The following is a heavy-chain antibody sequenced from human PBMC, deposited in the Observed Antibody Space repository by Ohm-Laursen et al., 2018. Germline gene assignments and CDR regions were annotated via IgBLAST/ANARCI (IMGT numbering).Heavy chain of an antibody. D-gene: IGHD1-26*01. V-gene: IGHV6-1*01. Sequence: QTLSLTCAISGDSVSSNTGAWNWIRQSPSRGLEWLGRTYYRSKWYNDYAVSVRGRITINPDTSKNQFSLQLKSVTPEDTAVYYCARREDAVATFDIWGQGTMVTVSS. CDR2: TYYRSKWYN. CDR1: GDSVSSNTGA. J-gene: IGHJ3*02. CDR3: ARREDAVATFDI.